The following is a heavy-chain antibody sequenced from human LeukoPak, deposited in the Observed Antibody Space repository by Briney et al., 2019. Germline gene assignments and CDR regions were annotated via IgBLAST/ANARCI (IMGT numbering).Heavy chain of an antibody. CDR1: GGSIGINNW. CDR2: IYYNGNT. J-gene: IGHJ4*02. D-gene: IGHD2-21*02. Sequence: PSGTLSLTCTVSGGSIGINNWWSWVRQSPGKGLEWIGEIYYNGNTNYNSSLKSRVTISVDRSKSQFSLRLSFVTAADTGTYYCAKVRVTPYIAFDQWGQGTLVTVSS. V-gene: IGHV4-4*02. CDR3: AKVRVTPYIAFDQ.